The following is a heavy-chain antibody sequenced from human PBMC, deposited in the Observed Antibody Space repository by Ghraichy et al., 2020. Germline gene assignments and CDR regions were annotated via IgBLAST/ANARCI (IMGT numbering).Heavy chain of an antibody. CDR3: ARDRYCTNDVCYWGHYMDV. V-gene: IGHV3-48*03. CDR1: GFTFSSYE. J-gene: IGHJ6*03. CDR2: ISSSGSTV. Sequence: GGSLRLSCAASGFTFSSYEMNWVRQAPGKGLEWLSYISSSGSTVYYADSVKGRFTISRDNAKDSLYLQMNSLRAEDTAVYYCARDRYCTNDVCYWGHYMDVWGKGTTVTVSS. D-gene: IGHD2-8*01.